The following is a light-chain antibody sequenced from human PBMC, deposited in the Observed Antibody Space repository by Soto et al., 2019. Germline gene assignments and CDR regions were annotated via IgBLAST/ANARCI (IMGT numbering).Light chain of an antibody. CDR3: TSYAGSNNFFYV. CDR2: EDS. Sequence: QSALTQPPSASGSPGQSVTISCTGTSSDVGGYNYVSWYQQHPGKAPKLMIYEDSKRPSGVPDRFSGSKSGNTASLTVSGLQAEDEADYYCTSYAGSNNFFYVFGTGTKVTVL. CDR1: SSDVGGYNY. J-gene: IGLJ1*01. V-gene: IGLV2-8*01.